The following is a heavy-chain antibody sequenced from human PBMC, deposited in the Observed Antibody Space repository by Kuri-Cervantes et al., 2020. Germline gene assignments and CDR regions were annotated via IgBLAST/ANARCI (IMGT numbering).Heavy chain of an antibody. CDR1: GFTFTSYA. V-gene: IGHV1-3*01. CDR3: AREELWFREPEPDYYYYYYMDV. CDR2: INAGNGNT. Sequence: GESLKISCAASGFTFTSYAMHWVRQAPGQRLEWMGWINAGNGNTKYSQKFQGRVTITRDTSASTAYMELSSLRSEDTAVYYCAREELWFREPEPDYYYYYYMDVWGKGTTVTVSS. J-gene: IGHJ6*03. D-gene: IGHD3-10*01.